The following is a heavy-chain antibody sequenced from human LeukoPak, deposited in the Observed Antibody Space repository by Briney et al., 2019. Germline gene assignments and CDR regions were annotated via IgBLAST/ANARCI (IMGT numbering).Heavy chain of an antibody. Sequence: SETLSLTCAAYGGSFSGYYWSWIRQPPGKGLEWIGEINHSGSTNYNPSLKSRVTISVDTSKNQFSLKLSSVTAADTAVYYCARGPNDYGDYAWYFDLWGRGTLVTVSS. J-gene: IGHJ2*01. D-gene: IGHD4-17*01. V-gene: IGHV4-34*01. CDR1: GGSFSGYY. CDR2: INHSGST. CDR3: ARGPNDYGDYAWYFDL.